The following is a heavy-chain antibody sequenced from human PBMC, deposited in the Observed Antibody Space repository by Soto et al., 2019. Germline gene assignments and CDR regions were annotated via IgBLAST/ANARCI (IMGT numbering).Heavy chain of an antibody. CDR2: ISYDGSNK. V-gene: IGHV3-30-3*01. J-gene: IGHJ6*02. Sequence: GGSLRLSCAASGFTFSSYAMHWVRQAPGKGLEWVAVISYDGSNKYYADSVKGRFTISRDNSKNTLYLQMNSLRAEDTAVYYCARDSDGGYDYYYDGMDVWGQGTTVTVSS. D-gene: IGHD1-26*01. CDR3: ARDSDGGYDYYYDGMDV. CDR1: GFTFSSYA.